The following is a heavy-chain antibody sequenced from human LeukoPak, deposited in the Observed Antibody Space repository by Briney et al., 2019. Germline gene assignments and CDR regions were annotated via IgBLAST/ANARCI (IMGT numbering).Heavy chain of an antibody. CDR2: ISAYNGDT. Sequence: ASVKVSCKASGYTFTSYGISWVRRAPGQGLEWMGWISAYNGDTNYAQKLQGRVTMTTDTSTSTAYMELRSLRSDDTAVYYCARATGTTKGIRTGDHWGQGTLVTVSS. V-gene: IGHV1-18*01. D-gene: IGHD1-7*01. J-gene: IGHJ4*02. CDR1: GYTFTSYG. CDR3: ARATGTTKGIRTGDH.